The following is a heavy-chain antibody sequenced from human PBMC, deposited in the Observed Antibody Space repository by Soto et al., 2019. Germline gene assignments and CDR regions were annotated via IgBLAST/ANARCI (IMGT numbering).Heavy chain of an antibody. J-gene: IGHJ6*02. CDR1: GFTFSSYA. V-gene: IGHV3-30-3*01. CDR3: ARDRAEGITIFGVVFSRTQLPYGMDV. Sequence: GGSLRLSCAASGFTFSSYAMRWVRQATGKGLEWVAVISYDGSNKYYADSVKGRFTISRDNSKNTLYLQMNSLRAEDTAVYYCARDRAEGITIFGVVFSRTQLPYGMDVWGQGTTVTVSS. D-gene: IGHD3-3*01. CDR2: ISYDGSNK.